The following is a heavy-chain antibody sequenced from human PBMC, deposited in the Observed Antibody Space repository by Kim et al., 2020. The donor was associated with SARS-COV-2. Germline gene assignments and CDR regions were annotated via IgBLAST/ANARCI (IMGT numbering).Heavy chain of an antibody. CDR3: ARDSSGWYRKRNDY. Sequence: QKFQGRVTITRDTSASTVYMELSSVRAEDTAVYYCARDSSGWYRKRNDYWGQGTLVTVSS. D-gene: IGHD6-19*01. J-gene: IGHJ4*02. V-gene: IGHV1-3*01.